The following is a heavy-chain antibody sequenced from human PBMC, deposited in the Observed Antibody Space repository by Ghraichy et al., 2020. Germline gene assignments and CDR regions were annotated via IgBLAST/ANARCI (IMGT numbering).Heavy chain of an antibody. CDR3: ARDGGSSWFLFDY. J-gene: IGHJ4*02. D-gene: IGHD6-13*01. Sequence: SETLSLTCTVSGGSISSYYWSWIRQPPGKGLEWIGYIYYSGSTNYNPSLKSRVTISVDTSKNQFSLKLSSVTAADTAVYYCARDGGSSWFLFDYWGQGTLVTVSS. CDR2: IYYSGST. CDR1: GGSISSYY. V-gene: IGHV4-59*01.